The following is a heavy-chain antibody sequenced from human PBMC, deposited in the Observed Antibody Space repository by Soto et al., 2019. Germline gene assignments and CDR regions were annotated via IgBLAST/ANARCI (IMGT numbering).Heavy chain of an antibody. V-gene: IGHV3-7*03. CDR1: GFSFSSYW. CDR2: IKQDGSEK. D-gene: IGHD4-17*01. Sequence: GGSLRLSCVASGFSFSSYWMAWVRQVPGKGLEWVANIKQDGSEKYYVDSVKGRFTISRDNAKNSLYLQMNSLRAEDTAVYYCASHDYGGNSRFDPWGQGTLVTVSS. J-gene: IGHJ5*02. CDR3: ASHDYGGNSRFDP.